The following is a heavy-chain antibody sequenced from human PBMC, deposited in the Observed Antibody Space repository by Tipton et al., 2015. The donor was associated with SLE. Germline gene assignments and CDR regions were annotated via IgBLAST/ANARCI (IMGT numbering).Heavy chain of an antibody. Sequence: TLSLTCTVSGGSISSSSYYWGWIRQPPGKEPEWIGSIYYSGSTYYNPSLKSRVTISVDTSKNQFSLKLSSVTAADTAVYYCARLSSMVRRAQGWFDPWGQGTLVTVSS. CDR1: GGSISSSSYY. D-gene: IGHD3-10*01. CDR2: IYYSGST. V-gene: IGHV4-39*01. J-gene: IGHJ5*02. CDR3: ARLSSMVRRAQGWFDP.